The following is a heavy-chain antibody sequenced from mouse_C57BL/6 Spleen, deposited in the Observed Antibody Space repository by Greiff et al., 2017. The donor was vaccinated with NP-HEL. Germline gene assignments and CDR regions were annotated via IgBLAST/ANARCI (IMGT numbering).Heavy chain of an antibody. CDR1: GYTFTSYW. D-gene: IGHD2-3*01. Sequence: QQPGAELVKPGASVKVSCKASGYTFTSYWMHWVKQRPGQDLEWIGRIHSSDSDTNYKQKLKGKAKLTVDKSSSTAYMQLSILTSLDSSVYYCSGYYVFAYWGQGTLVTVSA. CDR2: IHSSDSDT. J-gene: IGHJ3*01. V-gene: IGHV1-74*01. CDR3: SGYYVFAY.